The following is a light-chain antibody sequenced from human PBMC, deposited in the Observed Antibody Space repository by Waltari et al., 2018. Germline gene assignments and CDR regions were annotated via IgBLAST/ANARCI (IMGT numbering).Light chain of an antibody. CDR2: DAS. CDR3: QQRSNWPRYT. V-gene: IGKV3-11*01. CDR1: QSVGDY. J-gene: IGKJ2*01. Sequence: EIVLTQSPATLSLSPGERATLSCRASQSVGDYLAWHQQKPGQAPRLLIYDASNRATGSPARFSGSGSGTDFTRTISSLEPEDFAVYYCQQRSNWPRYTFGQGTKLEIK.